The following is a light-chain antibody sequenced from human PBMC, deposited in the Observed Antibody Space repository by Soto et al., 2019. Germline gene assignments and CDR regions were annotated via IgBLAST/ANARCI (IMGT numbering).Light chain of an antibody. CDR1: SSNIGSNT. Sequence: QSALTQPPSASGTPGQRVTISCSGSSSNIGSNTVNWYQHLPGTAPKLLSYTNSQRPSGVPDRFSGSKSGASASLAISGLQSEDEADYYCAAWDDSLNGPVFGGGTKLTVL. CDR2: TNS. CDR3: AAWDDSLNGPV. V-gene: IGLV1-44*01. J-gene: IGLJ2*01.